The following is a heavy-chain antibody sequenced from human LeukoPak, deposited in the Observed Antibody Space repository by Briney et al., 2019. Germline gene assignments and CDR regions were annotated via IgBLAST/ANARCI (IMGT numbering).Heavy chain of an antibody. J-gene: IGHJ4*02. CDR2: VTSGSVGNT. CDR3: ARGTPYSSSWYGDY. Sequence: PGGSLRLSCAASGFTFSSYGMSWVRQAPGKGLEWVSAVTSGSVGNTNYADSVKGRFTISRDNAKNSLYLQMNSLRAEDTAVYYCARGTPYSSSWYGDYWGQGTLVSVSS. V-gene: IGHV3-21*01. CDR1: GFTFSSYG. D-gene: IGHD6-13*01.